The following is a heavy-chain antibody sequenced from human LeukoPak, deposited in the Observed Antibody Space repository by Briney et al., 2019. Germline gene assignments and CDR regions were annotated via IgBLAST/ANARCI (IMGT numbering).Heavy chain of an antibody. CDR2: VDPEDGET. J-gene: IGHJ4*02. D-gene: IGHD6-19*01. Sequence: GATVKISCKASGYTFTDDYIHWVQQAPGKGLEWVGRVDPEDGETLYAENFQGRVTITADTSTDTAYMDLSSLRSEDTAVYYCARDRHNGWIDYWGQGTLVTVS. CDR1: GYTFTDDY. CDR3: ARDRHNGWIDY. V-gene: IGHV1-69-2*01.